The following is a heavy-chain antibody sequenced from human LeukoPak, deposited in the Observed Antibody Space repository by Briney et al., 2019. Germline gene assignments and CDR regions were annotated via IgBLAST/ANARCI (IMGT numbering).Heavy chain of an antibody. D-gene: IGHD3-22*01. CDR1: GGSISSGGYS. CDR2: IYHSGST. CDR3: ARGDSSGYYRYFDY. V-gene: IGHV4-30-2*01. J-gene: IGHJ4*02. Sequence: SETLSLTCAVSGGSISSGGYSWSWIRQPPGKGLEWIGYIYHSGSTYYDPSFKSRVTILVDRSKNQFSLKLSSVTAADTAVYYCARGDSSGYYRYFDYWGQGTLVTVSS.